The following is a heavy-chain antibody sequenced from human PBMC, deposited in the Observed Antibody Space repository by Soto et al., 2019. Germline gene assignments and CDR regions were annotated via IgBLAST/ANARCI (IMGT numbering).Heavy chain of an antibody. CDR2: ISYDGSNK. V-gene: IGHV3-30*18. D-gene: IGHD3-16*01. Sequence: QPGGSLRLSCAASGFTFSSYGMHWVRQAPGKGLEWVAVISYDGSNKYYADSVKGRFTISRDNSKNTLYLQMNSLRAEDTAVYYCAKAGGSSTGEYYFDYWGQGTLVTVSS. CDR1: GFTFSSYG. J-gene: IGHJ4*02. CDR3: AKAGGSSTGEYYFDY.